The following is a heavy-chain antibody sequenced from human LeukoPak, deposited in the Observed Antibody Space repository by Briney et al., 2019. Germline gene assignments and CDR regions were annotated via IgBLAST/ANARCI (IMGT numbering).Heavy chain of an antibody. Sequence: GGSLRLSCAASGFTFSSYSMNWVRQAPGKGLEWVSSISSSSSYIYYADSVKGRFTISRDNAKNSLYLQMNSLRAEDTAVYYCAKNGGYYDSSGYYYPPHYYFDYWGQGTLVTVSS. CDR1: GFTFSSYS. V-gene: IGHV3-21*04. CDR2: ISSSSSYI. J-gene: IGHJ4*02. CDR3: AKNGGYYDSSGYYYPPHYYFDY. D-gene: IGHD3-22*01.